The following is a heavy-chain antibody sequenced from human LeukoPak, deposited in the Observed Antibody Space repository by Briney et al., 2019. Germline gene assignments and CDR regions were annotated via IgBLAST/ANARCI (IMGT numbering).Heavy chain of an antibody. CDR2: IYYSGST. CDR3: ARDRIAARRAFDI. D-gene: IGHD6-6*01. CDR1: GGSISSYY. V-gene: IGHV4-59*01. Sequence: SETLSLTCTVSGGSISSYYWSWIRQPPGKGLEWIGYIYYSGSTNYNPSLKSRVTMSVDTSKNQFSLKLSSVTAADTAVYYCARDRIAARRAFDIWGQGTMVTVSS. J-gene: IGHJ3*02.